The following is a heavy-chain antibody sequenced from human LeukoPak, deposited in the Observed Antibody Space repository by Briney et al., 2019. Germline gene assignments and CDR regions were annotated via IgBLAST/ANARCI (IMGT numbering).Heavy chain of an antibody. Sequence: GASVKVSCKVSGYNLIELSMHWVRQTPGKGLEWMGGFDPEDAKTIYAPKFQGRVTITRNTSISTAYMELSSLRSEDTAVYYCARGLQSRSGFSDYYYYMDVWGKGTTVTVSS. J-gene: IGHJ6*03. V-gene: IGHV1-24*01. CDR2: FDPEDAKT. CDR1: GYNLIELS. D-gene: IGHD5-12*01. CDR3: ARGLQSRSGFSDYYYYMDV.